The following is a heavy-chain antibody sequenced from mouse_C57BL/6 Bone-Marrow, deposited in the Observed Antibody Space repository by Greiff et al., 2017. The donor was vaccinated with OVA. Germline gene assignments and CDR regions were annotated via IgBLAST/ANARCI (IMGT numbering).Heavy chain of an antibody. D-gene: IGHD2-5*01. CDR3: TAYSNYEAY. J-gene: IGHJ3*01. CDR2: IRLKSDNYAT. V-gene: IGHV6-3*01. Sequence: DVQLQESGGGLVQPGGSMKLSCVASGFTFSNYWMNWVRQSPEKGLEWVAQIRLKSDNYATHYAESVKGRFTISRDDSKSSVYLQMNNLRAEDTGIYYCTAYSNYEAYWGQGTLVTVSA. CDR1: GFTFSNYW.